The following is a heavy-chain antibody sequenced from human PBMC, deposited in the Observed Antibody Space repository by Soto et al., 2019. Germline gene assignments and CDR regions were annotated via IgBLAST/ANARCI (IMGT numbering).Heavy chain of an antibody. Sequence: SETLSLTCTVSGGSISSSDYYWGWIRQSPGKGLEWIGSIYESGTTYYNPPLKSRVIISVDTSKKQFSLKLSSVTAADTALYYLSRGYCNGGSCYWNWFDPWGQGTLVTVSS. J-gene: IGHJ5*02. D-gene: IGHD2-15*01. V-gene: IGHV4-39*01. CDR1: GGSISSSDYY. CDR3: SRGYCNGGSCYWNWFDP. CDR2: IYESGTT.